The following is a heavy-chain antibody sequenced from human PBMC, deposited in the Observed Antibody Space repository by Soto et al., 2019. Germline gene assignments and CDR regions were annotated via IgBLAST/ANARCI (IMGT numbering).Heavy chain of an antibody. D-gene: IGHD3-9*01. CDR3: ASPAFVETGYYSTHTYYFDY. V-gene: IGHV1-69*02. Sequence: GASVKVSCKASGGTFSSYTISWVRQAPGQGLEWMGRIIPILGIANYAQKFQGRVTITADKSTSTAYIELSSLRSEDTAVYYFASPAFVETGYYSTHTYYFDYWGQGTLVTVSS. J-gene: IGHJ4*02. CDR2: IIPILGIA. CDR1: GGTFSSYT.